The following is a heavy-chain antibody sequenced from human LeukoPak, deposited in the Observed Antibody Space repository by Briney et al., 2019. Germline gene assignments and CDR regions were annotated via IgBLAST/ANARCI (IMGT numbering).Heavy chain of an antibody. CDR3: ARCAMTTVTALKYYYYYYMDV. V-gene: IGHV4-34*01. J-gene: IGHJ6*03. CDR1: GGSFSGYY. Sequence: SETLSLTCAVYGGSFSGYYWSWIRQPPGKGLEWIRKINHSGSTNYNPSLKSRVTMSVDTSKNQFSLKLSSVTAADTAVYYCARCAMTTVTALKYYYYYYMDVWGKGTTVTVSS. CDR2: INHSGST. D-gene: IGHD4-11*01.